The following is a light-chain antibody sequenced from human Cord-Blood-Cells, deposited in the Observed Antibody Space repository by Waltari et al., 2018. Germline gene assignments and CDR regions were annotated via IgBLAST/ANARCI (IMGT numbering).Light chain of an antibody. CDR2: DVS. J-gene: IGLJ3*02. CDR3: SSYTSSSTLV. V-gene: IGLV2-14*01. CDR1: SSDVGGYNY. Sequence: QSALTQPASVSGSPGQSLTISCTGTSSDVGGYNYVSWYQQQPGKAPKLMIYDVSNRPSGVSNRFSGSKSGNTASLTISGLQAEDEADYYCSSYTSSSTLVFGGGTKLTVL.